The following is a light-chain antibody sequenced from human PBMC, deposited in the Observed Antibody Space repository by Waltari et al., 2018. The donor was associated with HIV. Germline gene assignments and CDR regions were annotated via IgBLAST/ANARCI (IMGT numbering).Light chain of an antibody. V-gene: IGKV1-33*01. Sequence: DIQMTQSPSSLSASLGDSVTITCQASQHINNYLNWYQQKPGKAPKLLIDDASNLETGVQSRFSGSGSGTDFIFAISSLQPEDSATYYCQQYDNLQYTFGQGTKLEI. CDR2: DAS. CDR3: QQYDNLQYT. CDR1: QHINNY. J-gene: IGKJ2*01.